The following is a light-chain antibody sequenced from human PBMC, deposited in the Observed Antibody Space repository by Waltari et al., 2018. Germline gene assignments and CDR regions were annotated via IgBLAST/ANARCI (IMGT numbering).Light chain of an antibody. CDR2: DVS. CDR1: NSDIGTYNY. Sequence: QSALTQPASVSGSPGQSITVSCTGTNSDIGTYNYASWYQQPPGKAPKLMIYDVSSRPSGVSNRFSGSKSGNTASLTISGLQAEDEADYYCDSKSSSSPHVFGTGTKVTVL. J-gene: IGLJ1*01. CDR3: DSKSSSSPHV. V-gene: IGLV2-14*03.